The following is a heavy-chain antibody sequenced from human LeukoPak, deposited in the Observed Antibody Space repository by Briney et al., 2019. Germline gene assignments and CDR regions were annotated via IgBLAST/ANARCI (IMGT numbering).Heavy chain of an antibody. CDR1: GGSISSGGYY. Sequence: SQTLSLTCTVSGGSISSGGYYWSWIRQHPGKGLEWIGYIYYSGSAYYNPSLKSRVTISVDTSKSQFSLKLSSVTAADTAVYYCARATPPRYYGMDVWGQGTTVTVSS. CDR2: IYYSGSA. CDR3: ARATPPRYYGMDV. V-gene: IGHV4-31*03. J-gene: IGHJ6*02.